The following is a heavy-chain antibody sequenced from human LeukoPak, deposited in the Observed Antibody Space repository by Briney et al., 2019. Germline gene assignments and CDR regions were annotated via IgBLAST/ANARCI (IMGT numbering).Heavy chain of an antibody. D-gene: IGHD1-26*01. CDR2: IKSKTDGGTA. CDR1: GGSFSGYY. V-gene: IGHV3-15*01. J-gene: IGHJ4*02. CDR3: TTSLVGATETENFDY. Sequence: PSETLSLTCAVYGGSFSGYYWSWVRQAPGKGLEWVGRIKSKTDGGTADYAAPVKGRFTISRDDSKNTLYLQMNSLKTEDTAVHYCTTSLVGATETENFDYWGQGTLVTVSS.